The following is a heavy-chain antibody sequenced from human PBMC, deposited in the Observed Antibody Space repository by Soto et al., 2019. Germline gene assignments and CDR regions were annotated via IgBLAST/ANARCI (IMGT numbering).Heavy chain of an antibody. V-gene: IGHV3-30*04. CDR1: GFTFSNYT. CDR2: ISYDEIDK. CDR3: AGRSGSSDY. J-gene: IGHJ4*02. D-gene: IGHD3-10*01. Sequence: GGSLRLSCAASGFTFSNYTMHWVRQAPGKGLEWVALISYDEIDKYYADAVKGRFTISRDNSKNTLYLQMDSLRAEDTAVYYCAGRSGSSDYWGQGTLVTVSS.